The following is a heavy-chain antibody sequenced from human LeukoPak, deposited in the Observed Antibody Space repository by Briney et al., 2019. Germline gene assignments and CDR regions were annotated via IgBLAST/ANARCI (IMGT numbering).Heavy chain of an antibody. CDR1: GFTFSSYG. CDR3: ARGGKIALAGTRSPQYFQH. J-gene: IGHJ1*01. Sequence: GGSLRLSCAASGFTFSSYGMHWVRQAPGKGLEWVAFIRYDGSNKYYADSVKGRFTISRDNSKNTLYLQMNSLRAEDTAVCYCARGGKIALAGTRSPQYFQHWGQGTLVTVSS. CDR2: IRYDGSNK. D-gene: IGHD6-19*01. V-gene: IGHV3-30*02.